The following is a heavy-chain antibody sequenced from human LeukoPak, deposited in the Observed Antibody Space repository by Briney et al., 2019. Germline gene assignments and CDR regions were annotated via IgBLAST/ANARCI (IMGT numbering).Heavy chain of an antibody. CDR3: ARLTGTLAPPDIFGLDV. Sequence: GASLQISGKASGYDFRSYWIVWVRPLPGHGLECLGIIYPDDSDARYSPSHQGQVTISVDNSVNTAYLQWGGLTASDTAIYYCARLTGTLAPPDIFGLDVWGQGTSVIVSS. CDR1: GYDFRSYW. D-gene: IGHD4-11*01. V-gene: IGHV5-51*01. J-gene: IGHJ6*02. CDR2: IYPDDSDA.